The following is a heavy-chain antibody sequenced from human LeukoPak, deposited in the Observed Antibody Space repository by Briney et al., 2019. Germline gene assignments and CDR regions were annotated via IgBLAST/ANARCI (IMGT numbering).Heavy chain of an antibody. Sequence: ASVKVSCKASGYTFTSYGISWVRQALGQGLEWMGWISAYNGNTNYAQKLQGRVTMTTDTSTSTAYMELRSLRSDDTAVYYCARSDSVDIVVVPAAMPFDYWGQGTLVTVSS. CDR1: GYTFTSYG. J-gene: IGHJ4*02. D-gene: IGHD2-2*03. V-gene: IGHV1-18*04. CDR2: ISAYNGNT. CDR3: ARSDSVDIVVVPAAMPFDY.